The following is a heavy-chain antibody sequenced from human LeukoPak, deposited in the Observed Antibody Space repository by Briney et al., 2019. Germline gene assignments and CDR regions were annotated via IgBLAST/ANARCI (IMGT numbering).Heavy chain of an antibody. V-gene: IGHV1-18*01. D-gene: IGHD3-3*01. CDR2: ISAYNGNT. CDR1: GYTFTSYG. J-gene: IGHJ4*02. CDR3: ARLAYDFWSGYHDY. Sequence: ASVKVSCKASGYTFTSYGISWVRQAPGQGLEWMGWISAYNGNTNYAQKLQGRVTMTTDTSTSTAYMELRSLRSDDTAVYYCARLAYDFWSGYHDYWGQGTLVTVSS.